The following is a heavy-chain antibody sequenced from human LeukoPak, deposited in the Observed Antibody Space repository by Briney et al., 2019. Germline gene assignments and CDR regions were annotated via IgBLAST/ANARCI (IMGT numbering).Heavy chain of an antibody. CDR1: GGTFSSYA. D-gene: IGHD3-10*01. CDR2: IIPILGIA. V-gene: IGHV1-69*04. CDR3: ARGKTYYYGSGSYYNGPDDAFDI. Sequence: ASVKVSCKASGGTFSSYAISWVRQAPGQGLEWMGRIIPILGIANYAQKFQGRVTITADKSTSTAYMELSSLRSEDTAVYYCARGKTYYYGSGSYYNGPDDAFDIWGQGTMVTVSS. J-gene: IGHJ3*02.